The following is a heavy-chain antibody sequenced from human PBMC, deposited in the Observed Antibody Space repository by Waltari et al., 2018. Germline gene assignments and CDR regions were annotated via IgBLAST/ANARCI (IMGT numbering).Heavy chain of an antibody. Sequence: QVQLVQSGAEVKKPGASVKISCKTSEYTFTSSYIHWVRQAPGQGLEWMGIINPSGGITIYAQKFQSRVTMTRDTSTSTGYMELSSLRSEDTAVYYCALDTGALWMDVWGQGTTVTVSS. CDR1: EYTFTSSY. D-gene: IGHD2-21*01. V-gene: IGHV1-46*01. CDR3: ALDTGALWMDV. CDR2: INPSGGIT. J-gene: IGHJ6*02.